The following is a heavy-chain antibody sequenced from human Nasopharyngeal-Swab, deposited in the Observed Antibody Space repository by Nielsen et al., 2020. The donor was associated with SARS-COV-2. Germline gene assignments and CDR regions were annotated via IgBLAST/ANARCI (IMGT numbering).Heavy chain of an antibody. Sequence: SETLSLTCAVYGRSFSGYYWSWIRQPPGKGLEWIGEINHSGSTNYNPSLKSRVTISVDTSKNQFSLKLSSVTAADTAVYYCARGGYSGYDSSNWFDPWGQGTLVTVSS. CDR3: ARGGYSGYDSSNWFDP. V-gene: IGHV4-34*01. D-gene: IGHD5-12*01. CDR2: INHSGST. J-gene: IGHJ5*02. CDR1: GRSFSGYY.